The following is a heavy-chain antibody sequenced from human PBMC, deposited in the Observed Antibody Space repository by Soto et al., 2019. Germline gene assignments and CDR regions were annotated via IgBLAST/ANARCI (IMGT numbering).Heavy chain of an antibody. CDR1: GGSISSYH. D-gene: IGHD2-2*01. CDR2: IHYSGSS. Sequence: SETLSLTYTVSGGSISSYHWSWIRQPPGKGLEWIGYIHYSGSSNYNPSLKSRVTISVDTSKNHFSLKLSSVTAADTALYYCARHEGVVVPAAMFDYWGLGTLVTVSS. V-gene: IGHV4-59*08. J-gene: IGHJ4*02. CDR3: ARHEGVVVPAAMFDY.